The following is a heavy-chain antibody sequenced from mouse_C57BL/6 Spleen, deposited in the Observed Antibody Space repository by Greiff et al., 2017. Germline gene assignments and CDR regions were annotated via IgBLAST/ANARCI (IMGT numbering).Heavy chain of an antibody. D-gene: IGHD2-12*01. J-gene: IGHJ4*01. V-gene: IGHV1-50*01. CDR1: GYTFTSYW. CDR3: ASRGVTSMDY. Sequence: QVQLQQPGAELVKPGASVKLSCKASGYTFTSYWMPWVKQRPGQGLEWIGEIDPSASYTNYNQKFKGKATLTVDTSSSTAYMQLSSLTSEDSAVYYCASRGVTSMDYWGQGTSVTVSS. CDR2: IDPSASYT.